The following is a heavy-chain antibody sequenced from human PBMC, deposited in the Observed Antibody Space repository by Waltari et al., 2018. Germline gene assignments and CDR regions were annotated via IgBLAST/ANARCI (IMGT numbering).Heavy chain of an antibody. CDR1: GFTFSPSS. CDR2: IKQDGTEK. J-gene: IGHJ4*02. D-gene: IGHD6-13*01. CDR3: ARDEMHRTTWYHF. Sequence: EVQLVESGGGLVQTGGSLRLSCAVSGFTFSPSSMTWVRQAPGKGLEWVANIKQDGTEKYYVDSVKGRFSISRDNGKNLLYLHMNSLRADDTAVYYCARDEMHRTTWYHFWGQGTQVTVSS. V-gene: IGHV3-7*04.